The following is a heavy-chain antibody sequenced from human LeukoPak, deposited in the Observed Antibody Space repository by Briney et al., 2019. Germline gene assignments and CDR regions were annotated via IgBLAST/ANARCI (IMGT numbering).Heavy chain of an antibody. CDR2: IIPIVGTT. J-gene: IGHJ4*02. CDR1: GGTFSSYA. V-gene: IGHV1-69*01. Sequence: GSSVTVSCKASGGTFSSYAFSWVRQAPGQGLEWMGWIIPIVGTTNYAQMFQGRVTITADESTSTAYMELSSLRSEDTAVYYCVRGGYYYDSSGYSHLPDYWGLGTLVTVSA. D-gene: IGHD3-22*01. CDR3: VRGGYYYDSSGYSHLPDY.